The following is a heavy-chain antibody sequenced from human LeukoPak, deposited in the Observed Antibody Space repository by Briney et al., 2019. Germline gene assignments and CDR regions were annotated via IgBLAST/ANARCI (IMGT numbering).Heavy chain of an antibody. V-gene: IGHV3-30-3*01. J-gene: IGHJ4*02. CDR1: GFTFSSYA. Sequence: PGRSLRLSCAASGFTFSSYAMHWVRQAPGKGLEWVAVISYDGSNKYYADSVKGRFTISRDNSKNTLYLQMNSLRAEDTAVYYCAKDRVMTGSSSPPRYFDYWGQGTLVTVSS. D-gene: IGHD2-15*01. CDR3: AKDRVMTGSSSPPRYFDY. CDR2: ISYDGSNK.